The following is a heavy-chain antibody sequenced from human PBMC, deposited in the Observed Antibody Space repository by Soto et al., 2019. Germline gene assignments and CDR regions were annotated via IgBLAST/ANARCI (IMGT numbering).Heavy chain of an antibody. CDR1: GFAVSSKY. Sequence: GGSLRLSCAASGFAVSSKYMTWVRQAPGKGLEWVSVIYGGGTTYYADSVKGRFTISRDTSKNTLYLRMNSLRAEDTAVYYCVQTTGWPGFDFWGQGTLVTVSS. CDR2: IYGGGTT. D-gene: IGHD6-19*01. CDR3: VQTTGWPGFDF. J-gene: IGHJ4*02. V-gene: IGHV3-53*01.